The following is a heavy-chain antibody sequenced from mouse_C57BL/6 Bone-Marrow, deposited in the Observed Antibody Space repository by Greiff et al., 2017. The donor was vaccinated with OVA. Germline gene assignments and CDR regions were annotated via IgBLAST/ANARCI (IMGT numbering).Heavy chain of an antibody. CDR3: ARYSQGDFDY. CDR2: IRNKANGYTT. V-gene: IGHV7-3*01. Sequence: EVMLVESGGGLVQPGGSLSLSCAASGFTFTDYYMSWVRQPPGKALEWLGFIRNKANGYTTEYSASVKGRFTISRDNSQSILYLQMNALRAEDSATYYCARYSQGDFDYWGQGTTLTVSS. J-gene: IGHJ2*01. CDR1: GFTFTDYY.